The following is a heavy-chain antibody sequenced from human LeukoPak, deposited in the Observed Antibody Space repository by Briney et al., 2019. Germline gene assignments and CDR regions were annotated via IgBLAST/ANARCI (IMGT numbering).Heavy chain of an antibody. Sequence: GGSLRLSCAASGFTFSSYWMSWVRQAPGKGLEWVANIKQDGSEKYYVDSVKGRFTISRDNAKNSLYLQMNSLRAEDTAVYYCAREPVVAATADAFDIWGQGTMVTVSS. CDR1: GFTFSSYW. CDR3: AREPVVAATADAFDI. D-gene: IGHD2-15*01. J-gene: IGHJ3*02. CDR2: IKQDGSEK. V-gene: IGHV3-7*01.